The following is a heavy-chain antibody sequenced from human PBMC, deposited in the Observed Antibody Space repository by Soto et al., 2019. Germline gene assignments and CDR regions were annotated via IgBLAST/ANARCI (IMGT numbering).Heavy chain of an antibody. J-gene: IGHJ4*02. D-gene: IGHD6-19*01. CDR3: VSNIAVAGTTGDY. Sequence: GASVKVSCKASGGTFSSYAISWVRQAPGQGLEWMGGIIPIFGTANYAQKFQGRVTITADKSTSTAYMELSSLRSEDTAVYYCVSNIAVAGTTGDYWGQGTLVTSPQ. CDR2: IIPIFGTA. V-gene: IGHV1-69*06. CDR1: GGTFSSYA.